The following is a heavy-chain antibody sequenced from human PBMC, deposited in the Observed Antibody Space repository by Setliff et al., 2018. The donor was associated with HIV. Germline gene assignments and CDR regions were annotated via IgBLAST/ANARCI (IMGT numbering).Heavy chain of an antibody. D-gene: IGHD6-6*01. CDR3: ARVLLLGCSSYWYFDL. J-gene: IGHJ2*01. Sequence: SSETLSLTCTVSGGSISSNSYSWSWIRQPAGKGLEWIGHTYPSGSTNYNPYLKSRVSISVDTSKNQFSLKLNSVTAADTAVYYCARVLLLGCSSYWYFDLWGRGTLVTVSS. V-gene: IGHV4-61*09. CDR1: GGSISSNSYS. CDR2: TYPSGST.